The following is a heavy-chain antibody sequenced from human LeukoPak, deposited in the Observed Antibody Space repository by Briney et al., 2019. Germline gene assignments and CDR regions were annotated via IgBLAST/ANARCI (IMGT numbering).Heavy chain of an antibody. Sequence: PGGSLRLSCAAPGFTVSSNYMSWVRQAPGKGLEWASVIYSGGSTYYADSVKGRFTLSSDNSKNPLYLQMNSLRAEDTAVYYCARGRYSYGLDYWGQGTLVTVSS. CDR2: IYSGGST. J-gene: IGHJ4*02. V-gene: IGHV3-53*01. CDR3: ARGRYSYGLDY. CDR1: GFTVSSNY. D-gene: IGHD5-18*01.